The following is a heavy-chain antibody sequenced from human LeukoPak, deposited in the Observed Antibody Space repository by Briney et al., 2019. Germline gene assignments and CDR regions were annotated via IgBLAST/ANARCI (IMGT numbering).Heavy chain of an antibody. CDR1: GGSISSYY. Sequence: SETLSLTCTVSGGSISSYYWSWIRQPPGKGLEWIGYIYYSGSTNYNPSLKSRVTISVDTSKNQFSLKLSSVTAADTAVYYCASLVVPAGCFDYWGQGTLVTVSS. CDR3: ASLVVPAGCFDY. D-gene: IGHD2-2*01. J-gene: IGHJ4*02. CDR2: IYYSGST. V-gene: IGHV4-59*08.